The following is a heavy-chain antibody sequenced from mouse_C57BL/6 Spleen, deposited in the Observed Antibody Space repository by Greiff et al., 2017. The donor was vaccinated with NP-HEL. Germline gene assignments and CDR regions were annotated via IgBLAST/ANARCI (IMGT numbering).Heavy chain of an antibody. D-gene: IGHD2-3*01. V-gene: IGHV1-61*01. CDR3: ARARMVRGYFDY. CDR2: IYPSDSET. J-gene: IGHJ2*01. CDR1: GYTFTSYW. Sequence: VQLQQPGAELVRPGSSVKLSCKASGYTFTSYWMDWVKQRPGQGLEWIGNIYPSDSETHYNQKFKDKATLTVDKSSSTAYMQLSSLTSEDSAVYYCARARMVRGYFDYWGQGTTLTVSS.